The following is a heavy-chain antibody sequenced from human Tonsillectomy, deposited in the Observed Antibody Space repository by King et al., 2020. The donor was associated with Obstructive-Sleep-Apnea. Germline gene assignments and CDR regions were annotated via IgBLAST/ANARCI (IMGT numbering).Heavy chain of an antibody. J-gene: IGHJ6*02. V-gene: IGHV1-8*01. CDR3: ARGEWLGRYYYYGMDV. CDR2: MNPNSGNT. D-gene: IGHD6-19*01. Sequence: VQLVESGAEVKKPGASVKVSCKASGYTFTSYDINWVRQATGQGLEWMGWMNPNSGNTGYAQKFQGRVTMTRKTSISTAYMELRSLRSEDTAVYYCARGEWLGRYYYYGMDVWGQGTTVTVSS. CDR1: GYTFTSYD.